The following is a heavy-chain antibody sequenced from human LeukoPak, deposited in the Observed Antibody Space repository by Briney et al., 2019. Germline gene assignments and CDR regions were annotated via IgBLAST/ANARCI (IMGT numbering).Heavy chain of an antibody. CDR2: ISSNGAGT. J-gene: IGHJ4*02. V-gene: IGHV3-64D*08. CDR1: GFTFSSYA. Sequence: GGSLRLSCSASGFTFSSYAMHWVRRAPGKGLEYVSTISSNGAGTYYADSVKGRFTISRDNSQNTLFLQMSSLRAEDTAVYYCVKDKWLRVYSYGPFDYWGRGTLVTVSS. CDR3: VKDKWLRVYSYGPFDY. D-gene: IGHD5-18*01.